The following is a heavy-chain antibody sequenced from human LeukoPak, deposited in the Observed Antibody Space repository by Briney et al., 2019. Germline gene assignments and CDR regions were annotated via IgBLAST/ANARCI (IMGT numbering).Heavy chain of an antibody. CDR3: ARGCGGDCLDAFDI. Sequence: SETLSLTCAVSGGSISSGGYSWSWIRQPPGKGLEWIGYIYHSGSTYYNPSLKSRVTISVDRPKNQFSLKLSSVTAADTAVYYCARGCGGDCLDAFDIWGQGTMVTVSS. J-gene: IGHJ3*02. CDR1: GGSISSGGYS. D-gene: IGHD2-21*02. CDR2: IYHSGST. V-gene: IGHV4-30-2*01.